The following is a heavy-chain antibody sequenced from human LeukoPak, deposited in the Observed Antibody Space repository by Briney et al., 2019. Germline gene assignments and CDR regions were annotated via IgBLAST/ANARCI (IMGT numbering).Heavy chain of an antibody. Sequence: GGSLRLSCVIPGFNFSNFNMNWVRQAPGKGLEWVSSISSSSLMYYADSVRGRFTISRDNAKNSLYLQMNSLRAEDTAVYYCARGEQWLVFDYWGQGTLVAVSS. CDR1: GFNFSNFN. J-gene: IGHJ4*02. D-gene: IGHD6-19*01. V-gene: IGHV3-69-1*01. CDR2: ISSSSLM. CDR3: ARGEQWLVFDY.